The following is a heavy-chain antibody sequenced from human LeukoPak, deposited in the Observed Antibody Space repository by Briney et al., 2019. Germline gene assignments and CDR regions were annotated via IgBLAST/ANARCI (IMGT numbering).Heavy chain of an antibody. J-gene: IGHJ4*02. CDR3: ARTGDLDY. V-gene: IGHV3-7*01. CDR2: IKQDGTEK. CDR1: GCTFSSYW. Sequence: GGSLRLSCAASGCTFSSYWMSWVRQAPGKGLEWVATIKQDGTEKLYVDSVKGRFTISRDNAKNALYLQMNSLRVEHTAVYYCARTGDLDYWAQGTLVTVSS. D-gene: IGHD7-27*01.